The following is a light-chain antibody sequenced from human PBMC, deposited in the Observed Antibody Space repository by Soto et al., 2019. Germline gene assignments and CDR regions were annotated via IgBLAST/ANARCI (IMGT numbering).Light chain of an antibody. CDR1: SSDVGSYIL. Sequence: QSALTQPASVSGSPGQSITISCSGTSSDVGSYILVSWYQQLPGKAPKLIIYEVNERPSGISDRFSGSKSGNTASLTISGLQGEDEADYYCCSYVGSSILMFGGGTKLTVL. J-gene: IGLJ3*02. V-gene: IGLV2-23*02. CDR2: EVN. CDR3: CSYVGSSILM.